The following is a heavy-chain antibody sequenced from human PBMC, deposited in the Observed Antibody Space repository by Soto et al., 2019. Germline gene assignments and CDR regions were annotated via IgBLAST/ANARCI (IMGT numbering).Heavy chain of an antibody. Sequence: ASGKVSCKASGYTFTGYYMHWVRQAPGQGLEWMGGINPNSGGTNYAQQFQGWVTMTRDTSISTAYMELRRLRSDDTAVYYCARGDYGSGYYYYFYGMDVWGQVTTFPVS. CDR3: ARGDYGSGYYYYFYGMDV. CDR1: GYTFTGYY. J-gene: IGHJ6*02. CDR2: INPNSGGT. D-gene: IGHD3-10*01. V-gene: IGHV1-2*04.